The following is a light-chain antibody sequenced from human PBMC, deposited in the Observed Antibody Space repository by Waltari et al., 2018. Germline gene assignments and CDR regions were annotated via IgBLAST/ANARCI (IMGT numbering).Light chain of an antibody. CDR2: DAS. CDR3: QQRTYWPRT. Sequence: EIVLTQSPATLSLSPGERATLSCRASPSVSSYLAWYQQKPGQAPRLLIYDASNRATGIPARFSGSGSGTDFTLTISSLETEDFAVYYCQQRTYWPRTFGGGTKVEI. J-gene: IGKJ4*01. CDR1: PSVSSY. V-gene: IGKV3-11*01.